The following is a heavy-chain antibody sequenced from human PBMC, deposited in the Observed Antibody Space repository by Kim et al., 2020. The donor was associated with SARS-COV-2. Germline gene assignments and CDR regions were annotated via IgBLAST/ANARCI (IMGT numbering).Heavy chain of an antibody. CDR2: INPFNGNT. CDR1: GYSVINYG. V-gene: IGHV1-18*01. J-gene: IGHJ4*02. D-gene: IGHD2-2*01. CDR3: ARSGLKTAVTKDPGDY. Sequence: ASVKVSCKASGYSVINYGIIWVRQAPGQSLEWLGWINPFNGNTIYAQKVQGRITLTTDTSKTTAYMELGSLRSDDTAVYFWARSGLKTAVTKDPGDYWGQGTLVTVSS.